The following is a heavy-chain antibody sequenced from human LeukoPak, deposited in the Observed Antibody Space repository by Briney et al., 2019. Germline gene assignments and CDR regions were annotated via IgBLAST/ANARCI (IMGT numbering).Heavy chain of an antibody. J-gene: IGHJ4*02. CDR3: AKGTGAEAFVY. Sequence: ASVKVSCKPSGYTFTSYGISWVRQAPGQGLEWMGWISPYNGYTNYAQKPQGRVTMTTDTSTSTAYMELRSLRSDDTAVYYCAKGTGAEAFVYWGQGTLVTVSS. CDR1: GYTFTSYG. CDR2: ISPYNGYT. D-gene: IGHD6-19*01. V-gene: IGHV1-18*01.